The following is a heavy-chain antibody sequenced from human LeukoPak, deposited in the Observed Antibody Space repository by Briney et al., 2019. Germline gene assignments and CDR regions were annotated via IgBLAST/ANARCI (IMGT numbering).Heavy chain of an antibody. CDR3: ARDLLGWELHYFDY. V-gene: IGHV3-11*01. Sequence: PGGSLRLSCAASGFTFSDYYMTWIRQAPGKGLEWISYMSSSGGTIYYADSVKGRFTVSRDNAKNSLYLQMNSLRAEDTAVYYCARDLLGWELHYFDYWGQGTLVTVSS. CDR2: MSSSGGTI. CDR1: GFTFSDYY. J-gene: IGHJ4*02. D-gene: IGHD1-26*01.